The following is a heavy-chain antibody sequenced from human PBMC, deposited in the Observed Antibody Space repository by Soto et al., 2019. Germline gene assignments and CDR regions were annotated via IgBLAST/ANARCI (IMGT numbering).Heavy chain of an antibody. D-gene: IGHD3-22*01. Sequence: QVQLQESGPGLVKPSETLSLTCSVSGGPVSSGSYYWNWIRQPPGKGLEWIGYIYYIGNTNYNPSLKSRVTISVDTSMNQFSLGLSSVTAADTAVYYCARGTLHYDSGGFSPYWYFDLWGRGTPVTVSS. CDR3: ARGTLHYDSGGFSPYWYFDL. CDR2: IYYIGNT. V-gene: IGHV4-61*01. CDR1: GGPVSSGSYY. J-gene: IGHJ2*01.